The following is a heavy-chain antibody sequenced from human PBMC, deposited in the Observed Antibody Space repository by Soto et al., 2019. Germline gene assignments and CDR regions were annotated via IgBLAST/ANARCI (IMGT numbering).Heavy chain of an antibody. CDR1: GGSISSSNW. CDR2: IYHSGST. Sequence: SETLSLTCAVSGGSISSSNWWSWVRQPPGKGLEWIGEIYHSGSTNYNPSLKSRVTISVDKSKNQFSLKLSSVTAADTAMYYCARDGRNWNVWWFDPWGQGTLVTVSS. D-gene: IGHD1-1*01. V-gene: IGHV4-4*02. CDR3: ARDGRNWNVWWFDP. J-gene: IGHJ5*02.